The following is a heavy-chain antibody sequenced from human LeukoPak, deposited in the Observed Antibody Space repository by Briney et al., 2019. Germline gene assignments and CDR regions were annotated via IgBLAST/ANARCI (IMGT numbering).Heavy chain of an antibody. D-gene: IGHD5-12*01. CDR2: INPNSAGT. CDR1: GYSFTGYY. J-gene: IGHJ4*02. V-gene: IGHV1-2*06. CDR3: AREYSHAHYFDN. Sequence: ASVKVSCKASGYSFTGYYIHWVRQAPGQGLEWMGRINPNSAGTNYAQKFQGRVTMTRDTSINTAYMELSRLRSDDTAVYYCAREYSHAHYFDNWGQGTLVTVSS.